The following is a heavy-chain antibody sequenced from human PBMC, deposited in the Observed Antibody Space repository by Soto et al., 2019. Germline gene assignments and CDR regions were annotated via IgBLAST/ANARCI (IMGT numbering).Heavy chain of an antibody. V-gene: IGHV3-53*01. Sequence: EVQLVESGGGLIQPGGSLRLSCAVSGFTVSNHYMSWVRQAPGKGLEGVSVIYSGGYTAYGDSVKGRFTISRDNSKNTLFLKMKRRRAEAPAVYYWGTRPGGGGYRGQGTLVTVSS. D-gene: IGHD3-10*01. CDR3: GTRPGGGGY. J-gene: IGHJ4*02. CDR1: GFTVSNHY. CDR2: IYSGGYT.